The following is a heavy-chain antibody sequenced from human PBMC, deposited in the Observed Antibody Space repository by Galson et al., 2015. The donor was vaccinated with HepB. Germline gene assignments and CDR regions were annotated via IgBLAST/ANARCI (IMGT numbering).Heavy chain of an antibody. CDR3: ARGYYDILTGYYKDWFDP. CDR1: GGTFSSYT. D-gene: IGHD3-9*01. Sequence: SCKASGGTFSSYTISWVRQAPGQGLEWMGRIIPILGIANYAQKFQGRVTITADKSTSTAYMELSSLRSEDTAVYYCARGYYDILTGYYKDWFDPWGQGTLVTVSS. V-gene: IGHV1-69*02. CDR2: IIPILGIA. J-gene: IGHJ5*02.